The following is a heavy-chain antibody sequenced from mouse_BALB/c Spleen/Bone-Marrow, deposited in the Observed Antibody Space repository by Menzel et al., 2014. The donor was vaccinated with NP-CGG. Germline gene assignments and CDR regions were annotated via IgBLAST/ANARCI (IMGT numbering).Heavy chain of an antibody. CDR1: GYSFTSYY. V-gene: IGHV1S56*01. CDR2: IYPGDGSS. D-gene: IGHD1-1*01. Sequence: VQLQQSGPELVKPGASVKMSCKASGYSFTSYYIHCVKQRPGQGLEWIGWIYPGDGSSKYNEKFKGKTTLTADKSSSTVYMLISSLTSEYSAIYFCARGSSFSYWYFDVWGAGTSVTVSS. J-gene: IGHJ1*01. CDR3: ARGSSFSYWYFDV.